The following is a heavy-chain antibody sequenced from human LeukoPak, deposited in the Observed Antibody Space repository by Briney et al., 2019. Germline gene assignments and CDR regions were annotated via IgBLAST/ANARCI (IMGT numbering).Heavy chain of an antibody. D-gene: IGHD5-24*01. V-gene: IGHV1-2*06. CDR1: GYTFTCNY. J-gene: IGHJ3*02. CDR3: ARVGDGLNDDFDI. Sequence: ASVTVSCKASGYTFTCNYNTMVRHAPGQGLELMGRINPNTGGTNYSQNFQGSVTITSYRSITTVYMVLRMLSLNDTAVAIYARVGDGLNDDFDIYGGGGMVTVSS. CDR2: INPNTGGT.